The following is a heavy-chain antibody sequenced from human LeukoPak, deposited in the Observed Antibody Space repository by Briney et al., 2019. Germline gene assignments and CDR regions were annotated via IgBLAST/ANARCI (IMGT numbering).Heavy chain of an antibody. CDR3: AKPAGYSSSWYPNFDY. CDR2: IRYDGSNK. CDR1: GFTFSSYG. D-gene: IGHD6-13*01. J-gene: IGHJ4*02. V-gene: IGHV3-30*02. Sequence: PGGSLRLSCAASGFTFSSYGMHWVRQAPGKGLEWVAFIRYDGSNKYYADSVKGRFTIYRDNSKNTLYLQMNGLRAEDTAVYYCAKPAGYSSSWYPNFDYWGQGTLVTVSS.